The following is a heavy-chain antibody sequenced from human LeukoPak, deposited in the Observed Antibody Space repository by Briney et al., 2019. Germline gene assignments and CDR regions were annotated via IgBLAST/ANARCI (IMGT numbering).Heavy chain of an antibody. D-gene: IGHD2-2*01. Sequence: GGSPRLSCAASGFTFSSYGMHWVRQAPGKGLEWVAFIRYDGSNKYYADSVKGRFTIPRDNSKNTLYLQMNSLRAEDTAVYYCAKDSRGYCSSTSCYWGSGYFDYWGQGTLVTVSS. CDR2: IRYDGSNK. CDR1: GFTFSSYG. V-gene: IGHV3-30*02. J-gene: IGHJ4*02. CDR3: AKDSRGYCSSTSCYWGSGYFDY.